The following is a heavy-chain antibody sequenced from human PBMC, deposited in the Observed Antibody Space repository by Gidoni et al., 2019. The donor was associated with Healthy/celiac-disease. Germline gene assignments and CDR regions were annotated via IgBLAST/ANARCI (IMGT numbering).Heavy chain of an antibody. CDR1: GGSISSSSYY. D-gene: IGHD6-19*01. Sequence: KPSETLSLTCTVSGGSISSSSYYWGWIRQPPGKGLEWIGSIYYSGSTYYNPSLKSRVTISVDTSKNQFSLKLSSVTAADTAVYYCARQFLEPMAVAGNFDYWGQGTLVTVSS. CDR3: ARQFLEPMAVAGNFDY. CDR2: IYYSGST. J-gene: IGHJ4*02. V-gene: IGHV4-39*01.